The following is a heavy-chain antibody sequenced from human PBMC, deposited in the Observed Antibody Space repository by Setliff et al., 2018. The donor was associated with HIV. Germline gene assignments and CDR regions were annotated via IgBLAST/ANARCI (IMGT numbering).Heavy chain of an antibody. CDR3: ARRSYVYGYPIDAFDI. CDR2: IYYSGST. Sequence: SETLSLTCTVAGGSISCYYWSWIRQPPGKGLEWIGYIYYSGSTNYNASLQSPFTISLDTSKNQFSLKLRSVTAADTAVYYCARRSYVYGYPIDAFDIWGQGRMVTVSS. D-gene: IGHD5-18*01. J-gene: IGHJ3*02. CDR1: GGSISCYY. V-gene: IGHV4-59*08.